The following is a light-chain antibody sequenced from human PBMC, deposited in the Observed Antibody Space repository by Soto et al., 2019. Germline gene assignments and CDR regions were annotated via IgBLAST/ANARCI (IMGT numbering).Light chain of an antibody. J-gene: IGKJ1*01. CDR2: AAS. V-gene: IGKV1-39*01. Sequence: DIQMTQCPSSLSASVVYRVTITCXASQSIVTYLNWYLQKPGKAPKLLIYAASNLQSGVPSRFSGSGSGTDFTLTISSLQPEDFATYFCQQSYSTPPWTFGQGTKVDI. CDR3: QQSYSTPPWT. CDR1: QSIVTY.